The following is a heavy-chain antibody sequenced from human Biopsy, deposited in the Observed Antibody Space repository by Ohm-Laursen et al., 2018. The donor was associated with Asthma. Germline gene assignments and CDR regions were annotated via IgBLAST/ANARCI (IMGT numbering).Heavy chain of an antibody. D-gene: IGHD3-10*01. Sequence: ASVKVSCKTSGYTFNSAGITWVRQAPGQGLEWTGWISVYNGNTKVAQKLQDRVTMITDTSTSTAYMELRSLRSDDTAVYFCARAVDYSHYHGIDVWGQGTTVTVS. J-gene: IGHJ6*02. CDR2: ISVYNGNT. V-gene: IGHV1-18*01. CDR3: ARAVDYSHYHGIDV. CDR1: GYTFNSAG.